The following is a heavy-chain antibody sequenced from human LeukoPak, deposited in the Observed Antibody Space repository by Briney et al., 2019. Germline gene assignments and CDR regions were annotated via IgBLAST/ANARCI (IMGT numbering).Heavy chain of an antibody. CDR3: ARGPISSTYYDFWSGYYWAWFDP. D-gene: IGHD3-3*01. Sequence: SETLSLTCAVYGGSFSGYYWRWIRQPPGKGLEWIGEINQSGSTNYNPSLKSRVTISVDTSKNQFSLKLSSVTAADTAVYYCARGPISSTYYDFWSGYYWAWFDPWGQGTLVTVSS. CDR2: INQSGST. V-gene: IGHV4-34*01. CDR1: GGSFSGYY. J-gene: IGHJ5*02.